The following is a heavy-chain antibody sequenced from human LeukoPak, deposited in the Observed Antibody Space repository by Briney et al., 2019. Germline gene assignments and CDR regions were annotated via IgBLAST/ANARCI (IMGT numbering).Heavy chain of an antibody. V-gene: IGHV4-39*07. CDR1: GGSISSSSYY. CDR3: ARGHYYGSGSYYNS. J-gene: IGHJ4*02. CDR2: IYYSGST. D-gene: IGHD3-10*01. Sequence: SSETLSLTCTVSGGSISSSSYYWGWIRQPPGKGLEWIGSIYYSGSTNYNPSLKSRVTISVDTSKNQFSLKLSSVTAADTAVYYCARGHYYGSGSYYNSWGQGTLVTVSS.